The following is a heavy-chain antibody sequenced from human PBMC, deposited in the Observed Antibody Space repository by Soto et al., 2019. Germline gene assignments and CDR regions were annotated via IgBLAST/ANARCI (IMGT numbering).Heavy chain of an antibody. V-gene: IGHV4-59*01. CDR3: ARDRGRGYSGYDLDYYYGMDV. CDR1: GGSISSYY. J-gene: IGHJ6*02. D-gene: IGHD5-12*01. CDR2: IYYSGST. Sequence: PSETLSLTCTVSGGSISSYYWSWIRQPPGKGLKWIGYIYYSGSTNYNPSLKSRVTISVDTSKNQFSLKLSSVTAADTAVYYCARDRGRGYSGYDLDYYYGMDVWGQGTTVTVSS.